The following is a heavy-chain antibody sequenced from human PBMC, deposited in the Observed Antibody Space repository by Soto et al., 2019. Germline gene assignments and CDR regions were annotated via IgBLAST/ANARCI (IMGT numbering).Heavy chain of an antibody. D-gene: IGHD3-10*01. CDR2: IWYDGSNK. CDR3: ARDPSMVRGVMPEY. V-gene: IGHV3-33*01. J-gene: IGHJ4*02. Sequence: GGSLRLSCAASGFTFCSYGMHWVRQAPGKGLEWVAVIWYDGSNKYYADSVKGRFTISRDNSKNTLYLQMNSLRAEDTAVYYCARDPSMVRGVMPEYWGQGTLVTVSS. CDR1: GFTFCSYG.